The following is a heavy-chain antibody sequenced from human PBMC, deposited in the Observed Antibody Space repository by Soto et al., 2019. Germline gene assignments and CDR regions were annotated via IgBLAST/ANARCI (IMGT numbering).Heavy chain of an antibody. CDR2: IYYSGST. Sequence: QVQLQESGPGLVKPSQTLSLTCTVSVGSISSGGYYWSWIRQHPGKGLEWIGYIYYSGSTYYNPSLQSRVTISVDTSKNQFSLKLSSVTAADTAVYYCAKSRLEQYYFDYWGQGTLVTVSS. V-gene: IGHV4-31*03. J-gene: IGHJ4*02. CDR3: AKSRLEQYYFDY. CDR1: VGSISSGGYY.